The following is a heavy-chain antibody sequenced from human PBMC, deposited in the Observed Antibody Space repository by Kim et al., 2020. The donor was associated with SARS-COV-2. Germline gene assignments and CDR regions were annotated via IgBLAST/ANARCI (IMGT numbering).Heavy chain of an antibody. J-gene: IGHJ6*02. CDR3: ASGGSGSYYSYGMDV. Sequence: QKFQGRVTITADKSTSTAYMELSSLRSEDTAVYYCASGGSGSYYSYGMDVWGQGTTVTVSS. D-gene: IGHD3-10*01. V-gene: IGHV1-69*02.